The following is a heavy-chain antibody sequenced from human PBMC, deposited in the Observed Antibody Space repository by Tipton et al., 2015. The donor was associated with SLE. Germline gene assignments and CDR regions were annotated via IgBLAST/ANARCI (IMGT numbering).Heavy chain of an antibody. V-gene: IGHV1-46*01. CDR2: INPSGGST. D-gene: IGHD3-10*01. Sequence: QSGAEVKKPGASVKLSCKASGYTFTTYYIHWVRQAPGQGLEWMGVINPSGGSTIYAQKFQGRVTMTRDTSTSTVYMELSSLRSEDTAVYYCARALWLPTPEGSDYFDYWGQGTLVTV. CDR3: ARALWLPTPEGSDYFDY. J-gene: IGHJ4*02. CDR1: GYTFTTYY.